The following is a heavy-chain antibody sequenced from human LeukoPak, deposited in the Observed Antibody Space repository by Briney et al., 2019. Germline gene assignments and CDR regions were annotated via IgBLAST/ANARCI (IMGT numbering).Heavy chain of an antibody. J-gene: IGHJ4*02. D-gene: IGHD2-15*01. V-gene: IGHV3-48*01. Sequence: GGSLRLSCAASGFPLSSYRINWVRQAPGKGLEWVSYISSSGSAIYYVDSVKGRFTVSRDNAKNSLFLQMNSPRAEDTAVYYCVRVKGSYFDYWGQGALVTVSS. CDR2: ISSSGSAI. CDR3: VRVKGSYFDY. CDR1: GFPLSSYR.